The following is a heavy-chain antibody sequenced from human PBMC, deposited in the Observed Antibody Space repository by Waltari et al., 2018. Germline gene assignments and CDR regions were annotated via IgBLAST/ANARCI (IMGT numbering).Heavy chain of an antibody. D-gene: IGHD6-19*01. CDR3: ARHGWLVPSDY. Sequence: QVKLQESGPGLVKPSETLSLTCTVSGGSISSGSYYWAWIRQPPGKGLEWIGRIYYNGNTYYSPSLKSRVTISGDTSKNQFSLKLSSVTAADTALYYCARHGWLVPSDYWGQGTLVTVSS. CDR1: GGSISSGSYY. V-gene: IGHV4-39*01. J-gene: IGHJ4*02. CDR2: IYYNGNT.